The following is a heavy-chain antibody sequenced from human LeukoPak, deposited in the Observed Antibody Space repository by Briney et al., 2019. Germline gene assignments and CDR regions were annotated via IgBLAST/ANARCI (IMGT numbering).Heavy chain of an antibody. Sequence: SETLSLTCAVYGGSFSGYYWSWIRQPPGKGLEWIGEINHSGSTNYNPSLKSRVTISVDTSKNQFSLKLSSVTAADTAVYYCASERPRTIRSGWYGNFDYWGQGTLVTVSS. V-gene: IGHV4-34*01. CDR2: INHSGST. CDR1: GGSFSGYY. D-gene: IGHD6-19*01. CDR3: ASERPRTIRSGWYGNFDY. J-gene: IGHJ4*02.